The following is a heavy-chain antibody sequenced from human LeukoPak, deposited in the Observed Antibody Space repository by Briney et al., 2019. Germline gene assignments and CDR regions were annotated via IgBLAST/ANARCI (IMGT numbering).Heavy chain of an antibody. CDR1: GFTFNSYT. J-gene: IGHJ4*02. D-gene: IGHD5-12*01. CDR2: IGSSSNYI. V-gene: IGHV3-21*01. CDR3: AKSLYSGYDWEYFDY. Sequence: PGGSLRLSCAASGFTFNSYTMNWVRQAPGKGLEWVSSIGSSSNYIYYADSVKGRLTISRDDAKNSLYLQMNSLRAEHTAVYYCAKSLYSGYDWEYFDYWGQGTLVTVSS.